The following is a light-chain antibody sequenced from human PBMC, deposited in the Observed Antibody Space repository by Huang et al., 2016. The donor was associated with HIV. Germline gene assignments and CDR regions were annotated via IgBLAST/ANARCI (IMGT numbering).Light chain of an antibody. CDR3: QQSYSTPQT. V-gene: IGKV1-39*01. CDR2: ATS. J-gene: IGKJ1*01. Sequence: DIQMTQSPASLSASVGDRVTITCRASQDIGNYLNWYRQTPGKAPTLLIYATSSLQSGVPSRFSGSGSGTDFTLTISSLQPEDFATFYCQQSYSTPQTFGQGTKVDLK. CDR1: QDIGNY.